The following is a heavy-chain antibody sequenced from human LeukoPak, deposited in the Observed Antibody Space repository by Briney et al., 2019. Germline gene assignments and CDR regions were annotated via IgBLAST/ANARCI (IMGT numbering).Heavy chain of an antibody. CDR3: AFGLFPRYYYYYYYMDV. J-gene: IGHJ6*03. D-gene: IGHD3-10*01. Sequence: SETLSLTCTVSGGSISSYYWSWIRQPAGKGLEWIGRIYTSGSTNYNPSLKSRVTMSVDTSKNQFSLKLSSVTAADTAVYYCAFGLFPRYYYYYYYMDVWGKGTTVTVSS. CDR2: IYTSGST. CDR1: GGSISSYY. V-gene: IGHV4-4*07.